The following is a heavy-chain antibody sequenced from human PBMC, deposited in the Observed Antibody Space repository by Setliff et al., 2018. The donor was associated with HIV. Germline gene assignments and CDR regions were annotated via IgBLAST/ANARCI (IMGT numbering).Heavy chain of an antibody. J-gene: IGHJ5*02. Sequence: PGGSLRLSCAASGFTFSSYAMNWVRQAPGKGLKWVSTISGSGGSTYYADSVKGRFTISRDNSKNTLYLQMNSLRAEDTAVYYCAKPAGEWLLYDWFDPWGQGTLVTVSS. CDR3: AKPAGEWLLYDWFDP. V-gene: IGHV3-23*01. CDR2: ISGSGGST. D-gene: IGHD3-3*01. CDR1: GFTFSSYA.